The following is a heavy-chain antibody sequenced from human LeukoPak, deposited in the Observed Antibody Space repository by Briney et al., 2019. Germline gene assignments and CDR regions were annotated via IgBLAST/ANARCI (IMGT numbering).Heavy chain of an antibody. CDR1: GFTFSTYG. D-gene: IGHD1-1*01. Sequence: PGGSLGLSCAASGFTFSTYGMHWVRQAPGKGLDWVAAIWYDGTEKYYADSVKGRFTITRDNSKSTLYLQMNSLRVEDTAVYFCVGDLNSMPTTPPSNDWGQGTLVTVSS. CDR3: VGDLNSMPTTPPSND. J-gene: IGHJ4*02. CDR2: IWYDGTEK. V-gene: IGHV3-33*03.